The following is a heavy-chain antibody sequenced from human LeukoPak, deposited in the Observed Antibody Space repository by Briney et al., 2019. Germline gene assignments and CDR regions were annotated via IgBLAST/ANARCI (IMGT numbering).Heavy chain of an antibody. CDR2: ISGSGGTT. D-gene: IGHD1-14*01. V-gene: IGHV3-23*01. CDR1: GFTFRSYA. CDR3: AKVSGGGLYYDGMDV. Sequence: PRGALRLSCAACGFTFRSYAMNWVRQAPGKGLEWVSVISGSGGTTYYADSAKGRFTISRDSSKITLYLQMNSLRAEDTAVYYCAKVSGGGLYYDGMDVWGQGTTVTVSS. J-gene: IGHJ6*02.